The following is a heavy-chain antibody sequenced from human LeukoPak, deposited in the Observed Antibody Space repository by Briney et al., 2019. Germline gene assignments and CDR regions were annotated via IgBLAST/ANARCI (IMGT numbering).Heavy chain of an antibody. CDR2: INPRGGST. V-gene: IGHV1-46*01. Sequence: ASVKVSCKASGYTFTNYYIHWVRQAPGQGLEWMGIINPRGGSTSYAQKFRGRVTMTRDTSTSTLYMELSSLRSEDTAVYYCAREIGPIQLHLWGSAFDYWGQGTLVTVSS. J-gene: IGHJ4*02. CDR1: GYTFTNYY. CDR3: AREIGPIQLHLWGSAFDY. D-gene: IGHD5-18*01.